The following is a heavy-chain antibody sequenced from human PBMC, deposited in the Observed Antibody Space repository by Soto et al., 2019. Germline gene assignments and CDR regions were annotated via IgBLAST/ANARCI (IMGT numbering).Heavy chain of an antibody. CDR1: GFTFSSSG. J-gene: IGHJ4*01. V-gene: IGHV3-30*18. CDR2: ISFDGSNK. Sequence: GGSLRLSCAASGFTFSSSGMHWVRQAPGRGLEWVTVISFDGSNKYYADSVRGRFTISRDNPKNTLYLQMNSLRTEDTAVYYCAKERMEQYQLLPFFDYWGHGTLVTVSS. D-gene: IGHD2-2*01. CDR3: AKERMEQYQLLPFFDY.